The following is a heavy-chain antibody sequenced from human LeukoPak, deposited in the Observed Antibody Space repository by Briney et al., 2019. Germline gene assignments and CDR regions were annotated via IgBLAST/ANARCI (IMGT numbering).Heavy chain of an antibody. V-gene: IGHV3-23*01. Sequence: GGSLRLSCAASGFTFDVYGMSWVRQAPGKGLEWVSAIIGSGGSTYYADSVKGRFTISRDNSKNTPYLQMNSLRAEDTAVYYCAKDYYYDSSGYYCRGVFDYWGQGTLVTVSS. CDR2: IIGSGGST. J-gene: IGHJ4*02. D-gene: IGHD3-22*01. CDR3: AKDYYYDSSGYYCRGVFDY. CDR1: GFTFDVYG.